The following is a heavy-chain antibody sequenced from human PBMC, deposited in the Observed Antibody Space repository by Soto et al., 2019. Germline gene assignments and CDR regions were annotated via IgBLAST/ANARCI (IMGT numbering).Heavy chain of an antibody. V-gene: IGHV3-73*01. Sequence: GGSLRLSCAASGFTFSGSAMHWVRQASEKGLEWVGRIRSKPNSYATEYAASVQGRFTISRDDSKNTAYLHMNNLKTEDTAVYYCISFCSSCFFDYWGQGTPVTVPQ. CDR2: IRSKPNSYAT. J-gene: IGHJ4*02. CDR1: GFTFSGSA. CDR3: ISFCSSCFFDY. D-gene: IGHD6-13*01.